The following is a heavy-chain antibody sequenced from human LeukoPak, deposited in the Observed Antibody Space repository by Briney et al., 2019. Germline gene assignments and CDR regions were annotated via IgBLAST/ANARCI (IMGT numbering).Heavy chain of an antibody. CDR3: VRSFGEYYDIVTGWDPLYFDY. Sequence: PSETLSLTCTVSGVSISSSNSYWGWIRQPPGKGLEWIGSIYYSGSAYYNPSLKSRVTVSVDTSKNQFSLKLTSVTAADTAVYYCVRSFGEYYDIVTGWDPLYFDYWGQGTPVSVSS. CDR1: GVSISSSNSY. J-gene: IGHJ4*02. CDR2: IYYSGSA. V-gene: IGHV4-39*01. D-gene: IGHD3-9*01.